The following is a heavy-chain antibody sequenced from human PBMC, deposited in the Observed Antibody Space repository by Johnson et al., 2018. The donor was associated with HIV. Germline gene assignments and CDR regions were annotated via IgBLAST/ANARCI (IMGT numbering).Heavy chain of an antibody. CDR3: ARLYCSSTSCYEGGGDAFDI. V-gene: IGHV3-33*01. Sequence: QVQLVESGGGVVQPGRSLRLSCAASGFTFSTYGMHWVRQAPGKGLEWVAAMWYDGSNKYYADSVKGRFTISRDNSKNTLYLQMNSLRAEDTAVYYCARLYCSSTSCYEGGGDAFDIWGQGTMVTVSS. D-gene: IGHD2-2*01. CDR1: GFTFSTYG. CDR2: MWYDGSNK. J-gene: IGHJ3*02.